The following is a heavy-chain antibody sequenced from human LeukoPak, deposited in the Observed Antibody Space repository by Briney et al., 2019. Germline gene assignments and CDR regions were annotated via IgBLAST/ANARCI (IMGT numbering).Heavy chain of an antibody. J-gene: IGHJ4*02. CDR1: GFIFSRYW. Sequence: GGSLRLSCATSGFIFSRYWMSWVRQAPGKGLEWVANINQDESERNYVDSVKGRFTISRDNAKNSLDLQMNSLRAEDTAVYYCAKEGSDYGWWGQGTLVTVSS. CDR2: INQDESER. D-gene: IGHD4-17*01. CDR3: AKEGSDYGW. V-gene: IGHV3-7*03.